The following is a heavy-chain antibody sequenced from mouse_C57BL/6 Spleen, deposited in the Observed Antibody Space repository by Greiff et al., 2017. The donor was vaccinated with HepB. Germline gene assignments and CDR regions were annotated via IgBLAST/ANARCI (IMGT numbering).Heavy chain of an antibody. CDR1: GFTFTDYY. CDR2: VYPYNGGT. J-gene: IGHJ4*01. Sequence: EVLLQQSGPVLVKPGPSVKISCKASGFTFTDYYMHWVKQSHGKSLEWIGLVYPYNGGTSYNQKFKGKATLTVDTSSSTAYMELNSLTSEDSAVCSCAAQAPYAMDYWGQGTSVTVSS. D-gene: IGHD3-2*02. V-gene: IGHV1-36*01. CDR3: AAQAPYAMDY.